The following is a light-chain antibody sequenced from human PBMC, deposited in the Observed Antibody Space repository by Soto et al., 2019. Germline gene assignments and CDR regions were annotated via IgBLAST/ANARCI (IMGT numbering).Light chain of an antibody. CDR2: GAS. J-gene: IGKJ2*01. CDR3: QQYGSAPYT. CDR1: QSVSSSY. Sequence: EIVLTQSPGTLSLSPGERATLSCRASQSVSSSYLAWYQRKPGQAPRLLIYGASSRATGIPDRFSGSGSGTDFTLTISRLEPEDFAEYYCQQYGSAPYTFGQGTKLEIK. V-gene: IGKV3-20*01.